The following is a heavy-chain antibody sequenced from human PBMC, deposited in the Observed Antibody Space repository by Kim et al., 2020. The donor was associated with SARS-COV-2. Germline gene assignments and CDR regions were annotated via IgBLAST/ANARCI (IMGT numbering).Heavy chain of an antibody. V-gene: IGHV1-46*01. CDR2: INPSGGST. CDR3: AREFEGNTMVRGVFGMDV. CDR1: GYTFTSYY. J-gene: IGHJ6*02. Sequence: ASVKVSCKASGYTFTSYYMHWVRQAPGQGLEWMGIINPSGGSTSYAQKFQGRVTMTRDTSTSTVYMELSSLRSEDTAVYYCAREFEGNTMVRGVFGMDVWGQGTTVTVSS. D-gene: IGHD3-10*01.